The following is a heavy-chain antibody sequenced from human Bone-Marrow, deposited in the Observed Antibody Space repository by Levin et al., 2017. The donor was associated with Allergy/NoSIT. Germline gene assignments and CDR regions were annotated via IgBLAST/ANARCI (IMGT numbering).Heavy chain of an antibody. D-gene: IGHD2-21*02. V-gene: IGHV4-34*01. J-gene: IGHJ5*02. CDR3: ATAHCGGDCYAWFDP. Sequence: SETLSLTCAVYGGSFSGYYWSWIRQPPGKGLEWIGEINHSGSTNYNPSLKSRVTISVDTSKNQFSLKLSSVTAADTAVYYCATAHCGGDCYAWFDPWGQGTLVTVSS. CDR1: GGSFSGYY. CDR2: INHSGST.